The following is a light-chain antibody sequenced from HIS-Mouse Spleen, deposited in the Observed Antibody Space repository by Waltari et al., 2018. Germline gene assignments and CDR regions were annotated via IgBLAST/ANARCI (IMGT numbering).Light chain of an antibody. CDR3: MQGTHYT. CDR1: QSLVHSDGNTY. V-gene: IGKV2-30*02. J-gene: IGKJ5*01. Sequence: DVVMTQSPLSLPVTLGQPASISCRSSQSLVHSDGNTYLNWFQQRPGQSPRRLIYKVSNRDSGVPDRFSGSGSGTDFTLKISRVEAEDVGVYYCMQGTHYTFSQGTRLEIK. CDR2: KVS.